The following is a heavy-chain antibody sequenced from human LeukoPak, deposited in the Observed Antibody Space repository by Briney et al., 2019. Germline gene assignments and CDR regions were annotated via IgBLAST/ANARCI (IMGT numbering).Heavy chain of an antibody. CDR1: GFTFSSYE. CDR2: IASSDTPI. D-gene: IGHD2-2*01. V-gene: IGHV3-48*03. Sequence: GGSLRLSCAASGFTFSSYEMNWVRQAPGKGLEWLSYIASSDTPIYYADSVKGRFTISRDNAKNSLYLQMNSLRAEDTAVYYCTRDRGWGRSIGYFDYWGQGALVTVSS. J-gene: IGHJ4*02. CDR3: TRDRGWGRSIGYFDY.